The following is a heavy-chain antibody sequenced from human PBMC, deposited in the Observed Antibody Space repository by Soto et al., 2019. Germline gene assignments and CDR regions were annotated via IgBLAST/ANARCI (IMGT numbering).Heavy chain of an antibody. J-gene: IGHJ5*02. CDR3: ARGPITMVRGSQASFGP. Sequence: EVQLVQSGAEMKKPGESLRISCKGSGYTFSNYWISWVRQMAGKVLEWMGRIDPSDSYTNYSPSFQGHVTISVDKSISTAYLRWSSLKASDTAMYYCARGPITMVRGSQASFGPWGQGTLLTVSS. CDR1: GYTFSNYW. D-gene: IGHD3-10*01. V-gene: IGHV5-10-1*01. CDR2: IDPSDSYT.